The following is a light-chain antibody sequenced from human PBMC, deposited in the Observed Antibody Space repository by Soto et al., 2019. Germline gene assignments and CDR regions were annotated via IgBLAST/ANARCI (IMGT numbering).Light chain of an antibody. V-gene: IGKV1-8*01. J-gene: IGKJ3*01. CDR1: QGVSNY. CDR3: LQYFTSPFT. CDR2: AAS. Sequence: AIRMTQSPSSFSASTGDRVTITCRASQGVSNYLAWYQQRPGKAPKLLIYAASTLQTGVPSTFSGSGSGTDFTLTISRLKSDDFATYYCLQYFTSPFTFGPGNKVDI.